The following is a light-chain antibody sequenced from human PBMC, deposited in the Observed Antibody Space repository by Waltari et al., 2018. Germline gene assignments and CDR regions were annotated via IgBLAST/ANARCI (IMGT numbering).Light chain of an antibody. CDR1: QSVSSN. CDR2: GAS. CDR3: QQYNNWPQT. Sequence: EIVMTQSPPTLSVSPGDRASLSCRASQSVSSNLAWYQQKPGQAPRLLIYGASARATGIPARFSGSGSGTEFTLTISSLQSEDFAVYYCQQYNNWPQTFGQGTKLEIK. J-gene: IGKJ2*01. V-gene: IGKV3-15*01.